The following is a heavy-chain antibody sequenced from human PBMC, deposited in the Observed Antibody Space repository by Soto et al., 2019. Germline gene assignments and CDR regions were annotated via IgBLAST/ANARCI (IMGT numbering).Heavy chain of an antibody. CDR1: GFFFSSYA. V-gene: IGHV3-23*01. CDR3: AKGFIEYRASVDK. Sequence: EVQLLGSGGGLVQPGGSLRLSCAASGFFFSSYAMVLVRQAPGKGLEWVSAISARGGRLYLADAVKGRLTIPRNNSKNVLSLEMNSLNAEDTSTYSCAKGFIEYRASVDKWGQGTLVLVSS. J-gene: IGHJ4*02. CDR2: ISARGGRL. D-gene: IGHD3-16*02.